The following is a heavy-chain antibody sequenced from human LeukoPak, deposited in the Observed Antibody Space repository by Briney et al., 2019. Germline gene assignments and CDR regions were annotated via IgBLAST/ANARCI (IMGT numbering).Heavy chain of an antibody. CDR1: GFTFSSYS. CDR2: ISSSSSYI. Sequence: GGSLRLSCAASGFTFSSYSMNWVRQAPGKGLEWVSSISSSSSYIYYADSVKGRFTISRDNSKNTLYLQMNSLRAEDTAVYYRARGIDGYNPAYFDYWGQGTLVTVSS. J-gene: IGHJ4*02. V-gene: IGHV3-21*01. CDR3: ARGIDGYNPAYFDY. D-gene: IGHD5-24*01.